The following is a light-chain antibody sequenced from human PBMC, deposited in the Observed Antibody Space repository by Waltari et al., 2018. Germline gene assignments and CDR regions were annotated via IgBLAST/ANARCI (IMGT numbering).Light chain of an antibody. V-gene: IGKV3-15*01. CDR2: GAF. Sequence: EVVMTQSPATLSVSPGERATLSCRASHGISDTLAWYQQKPGQAPRLLIYGAFTRATGIPARFTGSGSGTEFTLTINSLQSEDSAVYYCQQYNRWPPITFGQGTRLEIK. CDR3: QQYNRWPPIT. J-gene: IGKJ5*01. CDR1: HGISDT.